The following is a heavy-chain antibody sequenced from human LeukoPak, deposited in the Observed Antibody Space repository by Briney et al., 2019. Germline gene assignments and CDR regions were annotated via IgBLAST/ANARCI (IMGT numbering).Heavy chain of an antibody. V-gene: IGHV1-2*02. CDR1: GYTFTGYY. CDR2: INPNSGGT. CDR3: ARVREQWLVYDAFDI. J-gene: IGHJ3*02. Sequence: GASVKGSCKASGYTFTGYYMHWVRQAPGQGLEWMGWINPNSGGTNYAQKFQGRVTMTRDTSISTAYMELSRLRSDDTAVYYCARVREQWLVYDAFDIWGQGTMVTVSS. D-gene: IGHD6-19*01.